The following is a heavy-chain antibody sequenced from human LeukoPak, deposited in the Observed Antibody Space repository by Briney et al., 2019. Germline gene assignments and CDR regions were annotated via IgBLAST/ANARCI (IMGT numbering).Heavy chain of an antibody. CDR2: ISWNSGSI. CDR1: GFTFDDYA. J-gene: IGHJ3*02. CDR3: AKAYLLKKSYCGGDCPLSPDDPGDAFDI. D-gene: IGHD2-21*02. Sequence: PGRSLRLSCAASGFTFDDYAMHWVRQAPGKGLEWVSGISWNSGSIGYADSVKGRFTISRDNAKNSLYLQMNSLRAEDTALYYCAKAYLLKKSYCGGDCPLSPDDPGDAFDIWGQGTMVTVSS. V-gene: IGHV3-9*01.